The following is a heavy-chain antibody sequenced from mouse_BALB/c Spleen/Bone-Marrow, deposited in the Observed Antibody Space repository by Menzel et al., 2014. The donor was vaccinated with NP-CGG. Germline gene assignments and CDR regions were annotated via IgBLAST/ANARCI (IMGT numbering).Heavy chain of an antibody. CDR3: ARSYDNYYAMDY. J-gene: IGHJ4*01. D-gene: IGHD2-1*01. V-gene: IGHV1S81*02. CDR1: GYTFTSYW. Sequence: VQLQQSGAELVKPGASVKLSCKASGYTFTSYWMHWVKQRPGQGLEWIGEINPSNGRTNYNEKFKSKATLTVDKSSSTAYMQLSSLTSEDSAVYYCARSYDNYYAMDYRGQGTSVTVSS. CDR2: INPSNGRT.